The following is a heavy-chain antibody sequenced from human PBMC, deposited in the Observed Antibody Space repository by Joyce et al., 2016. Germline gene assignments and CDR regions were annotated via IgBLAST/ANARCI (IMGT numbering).Heavy chain of an antibody. CDR1: GASISGSSYY. D-gene: IGHD1-26*01. V-gene: IGHV4-39*01. CDR2: VYYSGST. CDR3: ARHPPILGGTNFDF. Sequence: QLQLQESGPGLVKFSETLSLTCSISGASISGSSYYWGWIRRPPGKGLEWIGSVYYSGSTHYNPSLKRRVTISVATSKRQFHLKLSSVTAADTAVYYCARHPPILGGTNFDFWGHGTLVTVSS. J-gene: IGHJ4*01.